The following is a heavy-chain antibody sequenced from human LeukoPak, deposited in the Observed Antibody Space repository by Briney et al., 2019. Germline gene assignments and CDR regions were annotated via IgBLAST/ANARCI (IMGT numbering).Heavy chain of an antibody. Sequence: PSETLSLTCGVSGGFISSTNWWSWVRQPPGQGLEWIGEISLTGETNYNPSLNGRVTMSLDESRNQLSLDLTSVTAADTAIFYWSKESGAFCPFGYWGQGTLVIV. D-gene: IGHD1-26*01. CDR1: GGFISSTNW. V-gene: IGHV4-4*02. CDR2: ISLTGET. CDR3: SKESGAFCPFGY. J-gene: IGHJ4*02.